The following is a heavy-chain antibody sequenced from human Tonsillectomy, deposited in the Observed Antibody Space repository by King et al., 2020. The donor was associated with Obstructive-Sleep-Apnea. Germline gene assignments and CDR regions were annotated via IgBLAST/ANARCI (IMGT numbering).Heavy chain of an antibody. V-gene: IGHV3-64D*09. J-gene: IGHJ4*02. CDR2: ISSNVGST. CDR1: GFTFCSYA. CDR3: AAAYYGSGTPFDY. D-gene: IGHD3-10*01. Sequence: VQLVESGGGLVQPGGSLRLSCSASGFTFCSYAIHWVRQAPGKGLEYVLAISSNVGSTYYAYSVKGRFTISRDNSKNTLYLQMSRLRAEVTAVYYCAAAYYGSGTPFDYWGQGTLVTVSS.